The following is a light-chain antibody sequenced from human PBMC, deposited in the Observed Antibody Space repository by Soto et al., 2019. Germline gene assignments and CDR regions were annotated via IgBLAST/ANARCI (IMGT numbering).Light chain of an antibody. CDR2: LGS. Sequence: EIVMTRSPLSLPVTPGEPASISCRSSQSLLHSNGYNYLDWYLQKPGQSPQLLIYLGSNRASGVPDRFSGSGSGTDFTLKISRVEAEDVGVYYCMQALQTPWTFGQGTKVEIK. J-gene: IGKJ1*01. CDR3: MQALQTPWT. CDR1: QSLLHSNGYNY. V-gene: IGKV2-28*01.